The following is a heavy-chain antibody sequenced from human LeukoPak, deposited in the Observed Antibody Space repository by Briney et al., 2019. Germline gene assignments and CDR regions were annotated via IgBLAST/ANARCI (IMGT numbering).Heavy chain of an antibody. D-gene: IGHD2-15*01. CDR1: GYTFTSYG. CDR2: ISAYNGNT. V-gene: IGHV1-18*01. J-gene: IGHJ4*02. Sequence: ASVKVSCQASGYTFTSYGICWVRQTPGQGLEWMGWISAYNGNTNYAQKLQGRVTMTTDTSTSTAYMELRSLRSDDTAVYYCARVHIVVVVAATSPPDYWGQGTLVTVSS. CDR3: ARVHIVVVVAATSPPDY.